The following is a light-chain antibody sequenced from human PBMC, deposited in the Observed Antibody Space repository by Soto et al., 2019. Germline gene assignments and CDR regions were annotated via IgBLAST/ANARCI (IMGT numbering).Light chain of an antibody. V-gene: IGLV2-14*03. J-gene: IGLJ1*01. CDR2: DVT. CDR1: SSDVGRFNY. CDR3: NSYTSSSTYV. Sequence: QSALTQPASVSGSPGQSITISCTGTSSDVGRFNYVSWYQQHPGKAPKLMIYDVTNRPSGVSYRFSGSKSGTTASLTISGLQAEDEAEYYCNSYTSSSTYVFGTGTKLTVL.